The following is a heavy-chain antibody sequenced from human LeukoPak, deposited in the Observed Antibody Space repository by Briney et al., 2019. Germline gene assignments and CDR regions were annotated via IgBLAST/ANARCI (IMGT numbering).Heavy chain of an antibody. CDR1: GYTFTGYY. CDR2: INPNSGGT. Sequence: ASVKVSCKASGYTFTGYYMHWVRQAPGQGLEWMGWINPNSGGTNYAQKFQGRVTMTRDTSISTAYMELSRLRSDDTAVYYCARGGFEDIVVVPAAIHSDWFDPWGQGTLVTVSS. D-gene: IGHD2-2*02. CDR3: ARGGFEDIVVVPAAIHSDWFDP. J-gene: IGHJ5*02. V-gene: IGHV1-2*02.